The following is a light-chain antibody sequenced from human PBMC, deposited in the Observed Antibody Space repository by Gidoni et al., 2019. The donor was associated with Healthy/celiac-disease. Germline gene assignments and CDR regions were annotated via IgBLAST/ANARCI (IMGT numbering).Light chain of an antibody. V-gene: IGLV3-25*03. CDR2: KDS. CDR1: ALPKQY. J-gene: IGLJ2*01. CDR3: QAADSSGTYVV. Sequence: SYEMPQPPSVSVSLGQTARLTCSGDALPKQYALWYQQKQGQAPGLVIYKDSERTSGIPERFSGSSSGTTVTLTISGVQAEDEADYYCQAADSSGTYVVFGGGTKLTVL.